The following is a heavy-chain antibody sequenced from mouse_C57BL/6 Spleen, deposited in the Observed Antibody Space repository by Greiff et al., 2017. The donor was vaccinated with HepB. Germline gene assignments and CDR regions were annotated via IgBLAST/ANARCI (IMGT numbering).Heavy chain of an antibody. D-gene: IGHD2-13*01. CDR1: GYTFTSYW. J-gene: IGHJ4*01. CDR2: IHPNSGST. CDR3: AGDYFYAMDY. V-gene: IGHV1-64*01. Sequence: VQLKQPGAELVKPGASVKLSCKASGYTFTSYWMHWVKQRPGQGLEWIGMIHPNSGSTNYNEKFKSKATLTVDKSSSTAYMQLSSLTSEDSAVYYCAGDYFYAMDYWGQGTSVTVSS.